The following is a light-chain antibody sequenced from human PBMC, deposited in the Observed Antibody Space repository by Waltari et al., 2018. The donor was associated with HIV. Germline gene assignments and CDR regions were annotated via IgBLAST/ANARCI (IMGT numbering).Light chain of an antibody. J-gene: IGKJ4*01. CDR2: AAS. V-gene: IGKV1-39*01. CDR3: QQSYSTLL. CDR1: QSISSY. Sequence: DIQMTQSPSSLSASVGLRVTLPCRASQSISSYLNWYQQKPGKAPKLLIYAASSLQSGVPSRFSGSGSGTDFTLTISSLQPEDFATYYCQQSYSTLLFGGGTKVEIK.